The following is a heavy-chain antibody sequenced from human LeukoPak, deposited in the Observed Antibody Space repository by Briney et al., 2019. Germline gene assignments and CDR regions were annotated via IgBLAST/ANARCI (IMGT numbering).Heavy chain of an antibody. CDR3: ARRGVPAAEAFYMDV. CDR2: INPNSGDT. J-gene: IGHJ6*03. D-gene: IGHD2-2*01. V-gene: IGHV1-2*02. Sequence: ASVKVSCKASGYTFTGYYMHWVRQAPGQGLEWMGWINPNSGDTNYAQKFQGRVTMTRDTSTSTVYMELSSLRSEDTAVYYCARRGVPAAEAFYMDVWGKGTTVTVS. CDR1: GYTFTGYY.